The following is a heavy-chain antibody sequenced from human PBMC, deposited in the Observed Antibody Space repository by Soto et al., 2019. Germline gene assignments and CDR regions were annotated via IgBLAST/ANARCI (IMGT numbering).Heavy chain of an antibody. J-gene: IGHJ6*02. V-gene: IGHV1-8*01. D-gene: IGHD2-2*01. CDR1: GYTFTSYD. Sequence: ASVKVSCKASGYTFTSYDINWVRQATGQGLEWMGWMNPNSGNTGYAQKFQGRVTMTRNTSISTAYMELSSLRSEDTAVYYCARGPYYCSSTSCYRPYGMDVWGRGTTVTVSS. CDR3: ARGPYYCSSTSCYRPYGMDV. CDR2: MNPNSGNT.